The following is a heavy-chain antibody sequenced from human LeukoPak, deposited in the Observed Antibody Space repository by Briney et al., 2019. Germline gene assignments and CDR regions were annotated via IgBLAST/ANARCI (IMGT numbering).Heavy chain of an antibody. CDR3: ARDKTTVAGRGNDY. CDR1: GLTFSSNW. Sequence: GGSLRLSCAGSGLTFSSNWMSWVRQAPGKGLEGVANINQDGSVKYYVDSVKGRFTISRDNSKNSLYLQLNSLRVEDTAVYYCARDKTTVAGRGNDYWGQGTLVTVSS. V-gene: IGHV3-7*01. D-gene: IGHD6-19*01. CDR2: INQDGSVK. J-gene: IGHJ4*02.